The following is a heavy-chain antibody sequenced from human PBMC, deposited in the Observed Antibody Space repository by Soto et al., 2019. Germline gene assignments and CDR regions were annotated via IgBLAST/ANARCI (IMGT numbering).Heavy chain of an antibody. Sequence: GGSLRLSCAASGFTFSSYSMNWVRQAPGKGLEWFSYISSSSSTIYYADSVKGRFTISRDNAKNSLYLQMNSLRAEDTAVYYCARGGSLSWFHPWGQGTLVTVSS. D-gene: IGHD3-10*01. J-gene: IGHJ5*02. CDR3: ARGGSLSWFHP. CDR2: ISSSSSTI. CDR1: GFTFSSYS. V-gene: IGHV3-48*01.